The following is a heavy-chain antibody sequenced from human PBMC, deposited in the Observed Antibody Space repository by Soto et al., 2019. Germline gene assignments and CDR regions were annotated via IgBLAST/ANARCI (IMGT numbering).Heavy chain of an antibody. J-gene: IGHJ4*02. CDR3: ARVGDGYKHFVY. CDR1: GGTFSSYA. D-gene: IGHD5-12*01. V-gene: IGHV1-69*06. Sequence: QVQLVQSGAEVKKPGSSVKVSCKASGGTFSSYAISWVRQAPGQGLEWMGGIIPIFGTANYAQKFQGRVTSTADKSTSTAYMELSSLRSEYTAVYYCARVGDGYKHFVYWGKGTLVSVSS. CDR2: IIPIFGTA.